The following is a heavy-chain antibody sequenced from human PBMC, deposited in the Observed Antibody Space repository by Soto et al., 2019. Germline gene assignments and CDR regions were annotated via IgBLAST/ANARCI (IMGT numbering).Heavy chain of an antibody. V-gene: IGHV2-5*02. CDR2: IYWDDDK. CDR3: AYRQEYRGSWDSGWFDP. D-gene: IGHD6-13*01. CDR1: GFSLSTSGVG. J-gene: IGHJ5*02. Sequence: QITLKESGPTLVAPTQTLTLTCAFSGFSLSTSGVGVGWIRQPPGKALEWLAFIYWDDDKRYSPSLKTRLSICTENYINQVVLIMTNIDPVDTATYYCAYRQEYRGSWDSGWFDPWGQGTLVTVSS.